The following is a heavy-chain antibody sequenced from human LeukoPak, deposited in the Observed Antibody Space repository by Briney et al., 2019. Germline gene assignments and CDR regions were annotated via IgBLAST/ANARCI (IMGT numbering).Heavy chain of an antibody. J-gene: IGHJ6*03. CDR1: GGSISSYY. V-gene: IGHV4-59*01. D-gene: IGHD5-18*01. Sequence: PSETLSLTCTVSGGSISSYYWSWIRQPPGKGLEGFGYIYYSGSTNYNPSLKSRVTISVDTSKNQFSLKLSSVTAADTAVYYCARVGYSYGYGYYYYYYMDVWGKGTTVTISS. CDR3: ARVGYSYGYGYYYYYYMDV. CDR2: IYYSGST.